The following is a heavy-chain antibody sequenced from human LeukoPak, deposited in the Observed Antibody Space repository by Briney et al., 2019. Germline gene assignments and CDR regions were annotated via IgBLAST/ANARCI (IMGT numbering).Heavy chain of an antibody. D-gene: IGHD1-26*01. J-gene: IGHJ4*02. CDR2: INSDGSSA. CDR3: ARGAPSGSYYY. V-gene: IGHV3-74*01. Sequence: GGSLRLSCAASGFTFSSYWMHWVRQAPGKGLVWVSRINSDGSSATYADSVKGRFTISRDNVKNTLYLQMNSLRAEDAAVYYCARGAPSGSYYYWGQGTLVTVSS. CDR1: GFTFSSYW.